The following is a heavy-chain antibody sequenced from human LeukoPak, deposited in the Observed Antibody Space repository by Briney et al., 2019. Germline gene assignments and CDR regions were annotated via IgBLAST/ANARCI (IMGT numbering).Heavy chain of an antibody. Sequence: ASVKVSCKASGYTFTSYGISWVRQAPGQGLEWMGWISAYNGNTNYAQKLQGRVTMTTDTSTSTAYMELRSLRSDDTAVYYCARDATMIVVVITEPDDAFDIWGQGTMVTVSS. CDR3: ARDATMIVVVITEPDDAFDI. D-gene: IGHD3-22*01. J-gene: IGHJ3*02. V-gene: IGHV1-18*01. CDR1: GYTFTSYG. CDR2: ISAYNGNT.